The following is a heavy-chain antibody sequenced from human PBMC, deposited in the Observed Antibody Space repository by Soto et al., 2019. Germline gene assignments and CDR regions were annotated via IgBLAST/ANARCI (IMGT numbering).Heavy chain of an antibody. Sequence: SETLSLTCTVSGGSISSYYWSWIRQPPGKGLEWIGYIYYSGSTNYNPSLKSRVTISVDTSKNQFSLKLSSVTAADTAVYYCARDRIDVDTAMVGFGAFDIWGQGTMVTVS. CDR2: IYYSGST. CDR1: GGSISSYY. CDR3: ARDRIDVDTAMVGFGAFDI. D-gene: IGHD5-18*01. J-gene: IGHJ3*02. V-gene: IGHV4-59*01.